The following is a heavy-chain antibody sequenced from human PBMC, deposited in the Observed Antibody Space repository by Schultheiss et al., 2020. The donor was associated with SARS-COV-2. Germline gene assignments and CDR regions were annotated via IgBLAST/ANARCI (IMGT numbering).Heavy chain of an antibody. CDR1: GFTFSDFY. D-gene: IGHD6-19*01. J-gene: IGHJ4*02. CDR3: AREPYSSGWRLYELFDY. Sequence: GESLKISCAAPGFTFSDFYMSWIRQAPGKGLEWVSYISSSGSTIYYADSVKGRFTISRDNAKNSLYLQMNSLRAEDTAVYYCAREPYSSGWRLYELFDYWGQGTLVTVSS. CDR2: ISSSGSTI. V-gene: IGHV3-11*01.